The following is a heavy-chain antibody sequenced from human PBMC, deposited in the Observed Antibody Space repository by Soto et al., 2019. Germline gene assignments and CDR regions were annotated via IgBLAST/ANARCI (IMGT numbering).Heavy chain of an antibody. CDR2: INAGNGNP. V-gene: IGHV1-3*01. J-gene: IGHJ5*02. Sequence: ASVKVSCKASGGTFSSYTISWVRQAPGQGLEWMGWINAGNGNPKYSQKFQGRVTITRDTSASTAYMELSSLRSEDTAVYYCARDIGNYYDSSGYNWFDPWGQGTLVTVSS. CDR1: GGTFSSYT. CDR3: ARDIGNYYDSSGYNWFDP. D-gene: IGHD3-22*01.